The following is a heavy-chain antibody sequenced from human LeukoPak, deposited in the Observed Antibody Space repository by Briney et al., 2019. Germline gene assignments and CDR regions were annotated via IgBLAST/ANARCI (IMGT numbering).Heavy chain of an antibody. J-gene: IGHJ4*02. Sequence: SGGSLRLSCTASEFTVRRNYMLWVRQAPGKGLEWVSLIFSNGDTHYADSVKGRFTISRDTSKNTVSLQMNSLRVEDTVMYYCTRDQMNYWGQGTLVTVSS. D-gene: IGHD5-24*01. CDR1: EFTVRRNY. CDR2: IFSNGDT. CDR3: TRDQMNY. V-gene: IGHV3-53*01.